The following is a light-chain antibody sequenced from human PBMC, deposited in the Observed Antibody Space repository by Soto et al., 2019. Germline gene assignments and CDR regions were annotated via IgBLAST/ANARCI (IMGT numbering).Light chain of an antibody. Sequence: AIRMTQSPSSFSASTGDRVTITCRASQGISSYLAWYQQKPGKAPKLLIYEASSLESGFPSRFSGSGSGTEFTLTISSLQPDDFATYYCQQYNTFWTFGQGTKVDIK. J-gene: IGKJ1*01. CDR3: QQYNTFWT. CDR2: EAS. V-gene: IGKV1-8*01. CDR1: QGISSY.